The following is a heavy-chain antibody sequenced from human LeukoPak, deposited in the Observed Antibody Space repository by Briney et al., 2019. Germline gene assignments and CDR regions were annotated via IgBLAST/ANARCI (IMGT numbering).Heavy chain of an antibody. V-gene: IGHV3-7*01. CDR2: IKYDGSEK. J-gene: IGHJ3*02. CDR3: ARGWGDCSTVSCYPGGDVFDI. CDR1: GFRFSYYW. Sequence: PGGSLRLSCGASGFRFSYYWMTWVRQGPRKGLEWVANIKYDGSEKHYVESVKGRFTISRDNAKNSLYLQMDSLRVEDTAVYFCARGWGDCSTVSCYPGGDVFDIWGQGTKVTVSS. D-gene: IGHD2-2*01.